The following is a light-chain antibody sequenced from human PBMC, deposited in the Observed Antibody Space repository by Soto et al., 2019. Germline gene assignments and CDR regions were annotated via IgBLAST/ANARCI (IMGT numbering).Light chain of an antibody. J-gene: IGKJ1*01. CDR3: QQYNSYPWT. CDR1: QDISSW. V-gene: IGKV1-5*03. Sequence: DIQMTQSPSTLSAYVGNIVTITCRASQDISSWLAWYQHKPGKAPKLLIYKATRLESGVPSRFSGSGSGTEFTISISRLQPDDFATYYGQQYNSYPWTFGQGTKVEIK. CDR2: KAT.